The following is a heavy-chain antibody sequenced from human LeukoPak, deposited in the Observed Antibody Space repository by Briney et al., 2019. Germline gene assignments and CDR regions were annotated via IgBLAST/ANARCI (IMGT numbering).Heavy chain of an antibody. D-gene: IGHD6-19*01. CDR2: ISSSSSYI. CDR1: GFTFSSYS. V-gene: IGHV3-21*04. J-gene: IGHJ4*02. CDR3: AALEPDISQWLVNGNY. Sequence: GGSLRLSCAASGFTFSSYSMNWVRQAPGKGLEWVSSISSSSSYIYYADSVKGRFTISRDNAKNSLYLQMNSLRAEDTAVYYCAALEPDISQWLVNGNYWGQGTLVTVSS.